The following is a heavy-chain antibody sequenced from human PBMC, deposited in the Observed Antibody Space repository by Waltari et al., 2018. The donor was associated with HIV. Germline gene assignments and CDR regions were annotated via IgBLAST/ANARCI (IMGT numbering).Heavy chain of an antibody. V-gene: IGHV2-5*01. CDR3: AHSFERDYSNSFFDS. Sequence: QITLKESGPTLVKPTQTLTLTCTFSGFSVSPFGVGVGWIRQPPGKALEWIARNFWNDDKRYSPSLRSRLTIARDTSKNQVVLTMTNMDPADTATYYCAHSFERDYSNSFFDSWGQGLLVTVSS. D-gene: IGHD4-4*01. J-gene: IGHJ4*02. CDR1: GFSVSPFGVG. CDR2: NFWNDDK.